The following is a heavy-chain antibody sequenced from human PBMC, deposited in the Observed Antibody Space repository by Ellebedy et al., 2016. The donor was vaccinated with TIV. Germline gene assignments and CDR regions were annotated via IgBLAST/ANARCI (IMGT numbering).Heavy chain of an antibody. V-gene: IGHV3-23*01. CDR3: PRGKARTGYQYGMDL. CDR2: LSGSGGST. CDR1: GFTFSSYA. J-gene: IGHJ6*02. Sequence: PGGSLRLSCVASGFTFSSYAMSWVRQAPGKGLEWVSSLSGSGGSTYYADSVKGRFTISRDNSKNTVYLQMNSLRAEDTAVYFCPRGKARTGYQYGMDLWGQGTTVAVSS. D-gene: IGHD6-13*01.